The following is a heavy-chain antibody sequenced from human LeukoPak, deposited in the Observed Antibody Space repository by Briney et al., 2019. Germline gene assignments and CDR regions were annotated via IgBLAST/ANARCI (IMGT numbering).Heavy chain of an antibody. CDR3: ARDCSSTSCYPV. CDR2: ISSSSSYI. D-gene: IGHD2-2*01. Sequence: GGSLRLSCAASGFTFSSYSMNWVRQAPGKGLEWVSSISSSSSYIYYADSVKGRFTISRDNAKNSLYLQMNSLGAEDTAVYYCARDCSSTSCYPVWGQGTLVTVSS. V-gene: IGHV3-21*01. J-gene: IGHJ4*02. CDR1: GFTFSSYS.